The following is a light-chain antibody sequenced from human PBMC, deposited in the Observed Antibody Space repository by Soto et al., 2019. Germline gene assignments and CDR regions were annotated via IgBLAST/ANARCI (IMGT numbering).Light chain of an antibody. V-gene: IGKV1-39*01. J-gene: IGKJ1*01. CDR1: QSIKKS. CDR2: AAS. CDR3: QQNYITPPWT. Sequence: DVHMTLSASSLSASVGYRVTITCRASQSIKKSLNWYQQKPGKAPKLLIFAASNLQSGVPSRFSGSGSGTDFTLTISSLQAEDFATYYCQQNYITPPWTFGPGTKVDIK.